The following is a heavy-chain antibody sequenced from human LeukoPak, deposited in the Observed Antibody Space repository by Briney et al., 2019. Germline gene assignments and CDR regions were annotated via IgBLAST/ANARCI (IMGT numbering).Heavy chain of an antibody. CDR2: VYSGGST. J-gene: IGHJ4*02. V-gene: IGHV3-66*01. CDR3: ARDLGIAAAGPPANY. D-gene: IGHD6-13*01. CDR1: GFTVSSNY. Sequence: GGSLRLSCAASGFTVSSNYMSWVRQAPGKGLEWVSVVYSGGSTYYADSVKGRFTISRDNSKNTLYLQMNSLRAEDTAVYYCARDLGIAAAGPPANYWGQGTLVTVS.